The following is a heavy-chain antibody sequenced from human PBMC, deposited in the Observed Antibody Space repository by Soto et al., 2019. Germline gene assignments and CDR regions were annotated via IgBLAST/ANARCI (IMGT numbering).Heavy chain of an antibody. Sequence: GESLKLSCTGVGYSFTSYWIGWVLQMPGKGLEWMGIIYPGDSDTRYSPSFQGQVTISADKSITTAYLQWSSLKASDTAMYYCARGYCTTTICDTWFDPWGQGTLVTVSS. D-gene: IGHD2-2*01. CDR2: IYPGDSDT. J-gene: IGHJ5*02. CDR1: GYSFTSYW. CDR3: ARGYCTTTICDTWFDP. V-gene: IGHV5-51*01.